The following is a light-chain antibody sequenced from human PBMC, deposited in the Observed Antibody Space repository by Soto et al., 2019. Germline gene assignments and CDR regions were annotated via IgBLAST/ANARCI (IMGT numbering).Light chain of an antibody. V-gene: IGLV2-23*02. CDR2: EVS. Sequence: QSVLTQPASVSGSPGQSITIACAGTSSDVGSSNLVSWYQQHPGKAPKLMIYEVSKRPSGVSNRFSGSKSGNTASLTISGLQAEDEADYYCCSYASGSTVFGGGTKVTVL. CDR3: CSYASGSTV. J-gene: IGLJ2*01. CDR1: SSDVGSSNL.